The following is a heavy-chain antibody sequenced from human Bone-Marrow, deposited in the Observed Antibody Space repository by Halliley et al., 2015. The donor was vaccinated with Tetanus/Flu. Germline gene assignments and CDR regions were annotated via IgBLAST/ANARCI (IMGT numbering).Heavy chain of an antibody. CDR1: GGSMSGYY. Sequence: TLSLTCTVSGGSMSGYYLNWIRQPPGKGLEWLGLISYSGGTNYNPSLKSRVTISVDTSNNQFSLNLSSVTAADTALYYCVTGAGWLPDYWGQGTLVTVSS. CDR3: VTGAGWLPDY. CDR2: ISYSGGT. D-gene: IGHD5-12*01. V-gene: IGHV4-59*01. J-gene: IGHJ4*02.